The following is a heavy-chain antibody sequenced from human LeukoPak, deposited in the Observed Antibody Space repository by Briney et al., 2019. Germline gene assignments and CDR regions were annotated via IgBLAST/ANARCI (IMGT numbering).Heavy chain of an antibody. CDR1: GFTFSSYW. Sequence: GGSLRLSCAASGFTFSSYWMNWVRQAPGKGLEWVANINQDGTEKYYVDSVRGRFTISRDNAKNSLYLQMNSLRAEDTAVYYCARDVLAGTFDYWGQGTLVTVSP. D-gene: IGHD6-19*01. V-gene: IGHV3-7*01. CDR3: ARDVLAGTFDY. CDR2: INQDGTEK. J-gene: IGHJ4*02.